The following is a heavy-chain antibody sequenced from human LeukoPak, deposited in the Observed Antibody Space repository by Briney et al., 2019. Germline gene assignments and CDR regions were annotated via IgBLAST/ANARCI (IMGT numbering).Heavy chain of an antibody. V-gene: IGHV4-59*01. CDR2: IHNSGHT. J-gene: IGHJ6*02. CDR1: GDSISNYY. Sequence: TETLSLTCTVSGDSISNYYWSWIRQPPGKGLEWTAYIHNSGHTNSNPSLKSRVTTSIDTSKNQFSLKLSSVTAADTAVYYCARDGGYDILTGYYYYGMDVWGQGTTVTVSS. CDR3: ARDGGYDILTGYYYYGMDV. D-gene: IGHD3-9*01.